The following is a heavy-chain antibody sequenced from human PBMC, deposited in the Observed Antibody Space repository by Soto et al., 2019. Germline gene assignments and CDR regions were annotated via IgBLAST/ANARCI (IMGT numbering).Heavy chain of an antibody. CDR2: SNHRGST. V-gene: IGHV4-34*01. CDR1: GGSFSGYF. CDR3: SRRGPTYSGSASHSGFLDF. J-gene: IGHJ4*02. D-gene: IGHD3-10*01. Sequence: QVKLQQWGAGRLKPSETLSLTCAVHGGSFSGYFWTWIRQTPGKGLEWIGESNHRGSTNYNPSLTSRVTIAVDTSKSPFSLQLNSVTAADTAVYYCSRRGPTYSGSASHSGFLDFWGQRTLVTVSS.